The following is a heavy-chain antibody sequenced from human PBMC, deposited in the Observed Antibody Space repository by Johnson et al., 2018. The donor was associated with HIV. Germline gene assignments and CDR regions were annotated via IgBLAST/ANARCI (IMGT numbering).Heavy chain of an antibody. D-gene: IGHD4-23*01. CDR2: INWNGGTI. V-gene: IGHV3-20*04. Sequence: VQLVESGGGVVRPGGSLRLSCAASGFTFDDYGMSWVRQAPGKGLAWVSGINWNGGTIYSADSVKGRFPIPRDNAKNSLFLQMNSLRAEDTALYYCARALGTAVGAFDIWGQGTMVTVSS. CDR3: ARALGTAVGAFDI. J-gene: IGHJ3*02. CDR1: GFTFDDYG.